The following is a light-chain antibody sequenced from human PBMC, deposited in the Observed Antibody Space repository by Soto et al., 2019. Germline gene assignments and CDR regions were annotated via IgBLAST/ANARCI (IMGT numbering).Light chain of an antibody. CDR1: SSGVGRYNH. V-gene: IGLV2-14*01. Sequence: LTQPASVSGSPGQSITISCTGTSSGVGRYNHVSWYQHHPGKAPKLIISEVSNRPSGVSNRFSGSKSGYTASLTISGLQAEDEADYYCNSHTSGDFRVFGTGTKVTVL. CDR3: NSHTSGDFRV. J-gene: IGLJ1*01. CDR2: EVS.